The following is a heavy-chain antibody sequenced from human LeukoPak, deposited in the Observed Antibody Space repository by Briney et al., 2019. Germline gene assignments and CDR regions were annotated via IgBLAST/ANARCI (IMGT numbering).Heavy chain of an antibody. Sequence: PGGSLRLSCAASGFTFSSYSMNWVRQPPGKGLEWIGEINHSGSTNYNPSLKSRVTISVDTSKNQFSLKLSSVTAADTAVYYCARRPTYYYGSGSLTERGWFDPWGQGTLVTVSS. V-gene: IGHV4-34*01. CDR2: INHSGST. CDR3: ARRPTYYYGSGSLTERGWFDP. D-gene: IGHD3-10*01. CDR1: GFTFSSYS. J-gene: IGHJ5*02.